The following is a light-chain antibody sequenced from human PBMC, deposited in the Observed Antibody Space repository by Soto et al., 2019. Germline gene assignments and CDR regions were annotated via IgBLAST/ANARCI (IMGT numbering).Light chain of an antibody. CDR2: DVN. V-gene: IGLV2-11*01. J-gene: IGLJ2*01. Sequence: QSALTQPPSVSGSPGQSVTISCTGTSGDVDPYNYVSWYQQHPGRAPKLVIYDVNMRPSGVPDRFSGSKSGDTSSLTISGLQAEDEADYYCCSYVGTPLVVGGTQLTV. CDR1: SGDVDPYNY. CDR3: CSYVGTPL.